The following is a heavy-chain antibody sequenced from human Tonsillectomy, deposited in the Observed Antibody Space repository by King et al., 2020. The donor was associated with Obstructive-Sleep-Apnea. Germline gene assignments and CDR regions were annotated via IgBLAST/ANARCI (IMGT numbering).Heavy chain of an antibody. CDR3: ARDSYKSDWTGAYGRDV. CDR1: GGSISSNTYY. CDR2: IYYSGST. V-gene: IGHV4-39*07. J-gene: IGHJ6*02. Sequence: LQLQESGPGLVKPSETLSLTCTVSGGSISSNTYYWGWIRQPPGKGLEWIGSIYYSGSTYYNPSLKSRVTISVDTSKNQFSLNLSSVTAADTAVYFCARDSYKSDWTGAYGRDVWGQGTTVTVSS. D-gene: IGHD2-21*02.